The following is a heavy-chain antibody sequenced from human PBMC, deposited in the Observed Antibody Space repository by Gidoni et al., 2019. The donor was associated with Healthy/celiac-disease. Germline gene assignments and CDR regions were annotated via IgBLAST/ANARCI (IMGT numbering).Heavy chain of an antibody. CDR1: GNSFTSYW. D-gene: IGHD3-22*01. J-gene: IGHJ5*02. CDR2: IYPGDADT. CDR3: ARHDSSSTWFDP. V-gene: IGHV5-51*01. Sequence: EVQLVQSGAEVKRPGESLKISCKGSGNSFTSYWIGWVRQKPGKGLEWMGIIYPGDADTRDSPSFQGQVTISADKSISTAYLQWSSLKASDTAMYYCARHDSSSTWFDPWGQGTLVTVSS.